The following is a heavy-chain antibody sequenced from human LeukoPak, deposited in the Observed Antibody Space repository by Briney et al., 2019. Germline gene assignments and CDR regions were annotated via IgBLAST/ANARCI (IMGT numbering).Heavy chain of an antibody. D-gene: IGHD3-22*01. CDR2: IYWDDDK. Sequence: SGPTLVKPTQTLTLTCTFSGFSLSTSGVGVGWIRQPPGKALEWLALIYWDDDKRYGPSLKSRLTITKDTSKNQVVLTMTNMDPVDTATYYCAMGMVDYYDSSGYSNWGQGTLVTVSS. CDR1: GFSLSTSGVG. J-gene: IGHJ4*02. CDR3: AMGMVDYYDSSGYSN. V-gene: IGHV2-5*05.